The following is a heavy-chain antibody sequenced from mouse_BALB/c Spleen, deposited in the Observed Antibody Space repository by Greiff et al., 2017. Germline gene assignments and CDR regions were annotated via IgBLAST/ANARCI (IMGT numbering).Heavy chain of an antibody. CDR3: ARDWEIITTVVAP. J-gene: IGHJ3*01. V-gene: IGHV2-9*02. CDR1: GFSLTSYG. Sequence: VQGVESGPGLVAPSQSLSITCTVSGFSLTSYGVHWVRQPPGKGLEWLGVIWAGGSTNYNSALMSRLSISKDNSKSQVFLKMNSLQTDDTAMYYCARDWEIITTVVAPWGQGTLVTVSA. D-gene: IGHD1-1*01. CDR2: IWAGGST.